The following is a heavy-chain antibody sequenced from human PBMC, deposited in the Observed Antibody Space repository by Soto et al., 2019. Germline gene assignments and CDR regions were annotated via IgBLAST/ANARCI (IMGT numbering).Heavy chain of an antibody. CDR2: IYYSGST. D-gene: IGHD3-3*01. V-gene: IGHV4-59*01. CDR1: GGSISSYY. CDR3: ARGGNLYYDFWSGLPDY. Sequence: PSETLSLTCTVSGGSISSYYWSWIRQPPGKGLEWIGYIYYSGSTNYNLSLKSRVTISVDTSKNQFSLKLSSVTAADTAVYYCARGGNLYYDFWSGLPDYWGQGTQVTVSS. J-gene: IGHJ4*02.